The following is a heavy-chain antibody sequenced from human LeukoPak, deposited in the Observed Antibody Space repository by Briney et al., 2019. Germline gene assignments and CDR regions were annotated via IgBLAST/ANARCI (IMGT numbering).Heavy chain of an antibody. Sequence: GGSLRLSCAASGFTFSGSAMHWVRQASGKGLEWVGRIRSKANSYATAYAASVKGRFTISRDDSKNTAYLRMNSLKTEDTAVYYCTRQLPLDTAMVTSRYYYMDVWGKGTTVTVSS. CDR2: IRSKANSYAT. V-gene: IGHV3-73*01. CDR1: GFTFSGSA. D-gene: IGHD5-18*01. CDR3: TRQLPLDTAMVTSRYYYMDV. J-gene: IGHJ6*03.